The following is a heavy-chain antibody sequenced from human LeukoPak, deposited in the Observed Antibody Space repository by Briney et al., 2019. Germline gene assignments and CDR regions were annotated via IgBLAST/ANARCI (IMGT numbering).Heavy chain of an antibody. J-gene: IGHJ4*02. D-gene: IGHD5-12*01. V-gene: IGHV3-64*01. Sequence: GGSLRLSCAASGFTFSSYAMHWVRQAPGKGLEYVSAISSNGGSTYYANSVKGRFTISRDNSKNTLYLQMGSLRAEDMAVYYCARDRLGKWLPFTRLNYFDCWGQGTLVTVSS. CDR3: ARDRLGKWLPFTRLNYFDC. CDR1: GFTFSSYA. CDR2: ISSNGGST.